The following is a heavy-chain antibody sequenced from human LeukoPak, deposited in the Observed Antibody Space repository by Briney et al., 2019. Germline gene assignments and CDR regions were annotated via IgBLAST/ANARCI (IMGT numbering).Heavy chain of an antibody. Sequence: GASVKVSCKASGYTFTSYAMNWVRQAPGQGLEWMGWINTNTGNPTYAQGFTGRFVFSLDTSVSTAYLQISSLKAEDTAVYYCAGGLMIFGVVIPFDSWGQGTLVTVSS. CDR2: INTNTGNP. CDR3: AGGLMIFGVVIPFDS. CDR1: GYTFTSYA. D-gene: IGHD3-3*01. J-gene: IGHJ4*02. V-gene: IGHV7-4-1*02.